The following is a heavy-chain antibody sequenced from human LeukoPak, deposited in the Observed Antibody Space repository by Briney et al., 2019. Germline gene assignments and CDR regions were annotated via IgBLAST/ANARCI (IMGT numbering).Heavy chain of an antibody. V-gene: IGHV4-39*01. J-gene: IGHJ4*02. CDR2: IYYSGST. Sequence: GSLRLSCAASGFTVSSDFMTWIRQPPGKGLEWIGSIYYSGSTYYNPSLKSRVTISVDTSKNQFSLKLSSVTAADTAVYYCARLVEFTDYWGQGTLVTVSS. D-gene: IGHD3-10*01. CDR3: ARLVEFTDY. CDR1: GFTVSSDF.